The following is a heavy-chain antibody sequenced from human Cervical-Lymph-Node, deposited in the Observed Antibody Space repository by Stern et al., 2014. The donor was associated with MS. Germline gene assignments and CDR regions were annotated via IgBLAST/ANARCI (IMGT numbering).Heavy chain of an antibody. V-gene: IGHV1-69*12. CDR3: AREHHGGNFAS. CDR1: GDTFSTNA. J-gene: IGHJ5*02. D-gene: IGHD4-23*01. Sequence: QVQLVQSGAEVRKPGSSVKVSCKASGDTFSTNAISWLRQAPGQGPEWMGAVFPIFGRANYVQKLRGRLTITADESASTAYMELRSLRSEDTAVYYCAREHHGGNFASWGQGTLVTVSS. CDR2: VFPIFGRA.